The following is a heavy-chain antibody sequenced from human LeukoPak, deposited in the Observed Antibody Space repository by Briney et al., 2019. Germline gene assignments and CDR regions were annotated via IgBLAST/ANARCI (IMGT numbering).Heavy chain of an antibody. J-gene: IGHJ4*02. V-gene: IGHV4-30-2*01. CDR1: GGSIRSGGYY. CDR3: AREWAMVRGAPRVDY. CDR2: IYHSGST. D-gene: IGHD3-10*01. Sequence: SETLSLTCTVSGGSIRSGGYYWSWIRQPPGKGLEWIGNIYHSGSTYYNPSLKSRVTISVDTSKNQFSLKLSSVTAADTAVFYCAREWAMVRGAPRVDYWGQGTLVTVSS.